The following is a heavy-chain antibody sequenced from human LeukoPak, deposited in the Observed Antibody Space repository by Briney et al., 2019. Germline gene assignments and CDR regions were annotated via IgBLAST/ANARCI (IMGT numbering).Heavy chain of an antibody. J-gene: IGHJ4*02. CDR2: IYYSGST. CDR3: ARTYYDISGYFPNYFDY. V-gene: IGHV4-59*01. Sequence: SETLPLTCTAAGRFIRTYHWSWTRQPTGKGLEWIGFIYYSGSTNYNPSLKSRVTISVDTSTNQFSLELSSVTAADTAVYYCARTYYDISGYFPNYFDYWGPGTLVTVSS. CDR1: GRFIRTYH. D-gene: IGHD3-22*01.